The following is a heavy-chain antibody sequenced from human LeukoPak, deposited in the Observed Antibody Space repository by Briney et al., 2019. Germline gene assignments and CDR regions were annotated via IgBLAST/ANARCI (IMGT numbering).Heavy chain of an antibody. CDR2: IYYSGST. J-gene: IGHJ3*02. CDR1: GGSISTYY. V-gene: IGHV4-59*01. Sequence: PSETLSLTCTVSGGSISTYYWSWIRQPPGKGLEWIGYIYYSGSTNYNPSLKSRVNISVDTSKNQFSLKLSSVAGGETAVYYCGTTNYNPSLNSLVTISVDPSKNQFSLKLSSVTAADTAVYYCARGLQNRSSGRRFDVFHIWGQGTMVTVSS. CDR3: GTTNYNPSLNSLVTISVDPSKNQFSLKLSSVTAADTAVYYCARGLQNRSSGRRFDVFHI. D-gene: IGHD3-10*01.